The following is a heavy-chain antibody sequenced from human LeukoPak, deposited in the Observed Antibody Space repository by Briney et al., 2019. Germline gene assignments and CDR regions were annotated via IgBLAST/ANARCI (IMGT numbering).Heavy chain of an antibody. CDR3: VRDSSATLAFDI. CDR2: IFHDGTT. Sequence: PSETLSLTCTVAGYAISSGYYWGWIRPTPGKGLEWIAKIFHDGTTHYNPSLRSRAATSVDTSKNDFSLRLSSVTAADTGIYYCVRDSSATLAFDIWGQGTMVTVSS. V-gene: IGHV4-38-2*02. CDR1: GYAISSGYY. D-gene: IGHD6-25*01. J-gene: IGHJ3*02.